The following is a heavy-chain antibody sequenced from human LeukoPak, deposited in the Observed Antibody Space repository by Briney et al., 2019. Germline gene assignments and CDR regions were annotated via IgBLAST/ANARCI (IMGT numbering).Heavy chain of an antibody. CDR2: ISGSGGAI. Sequence: PGGSLRLSCAASGLIFRSYAMSWVRQAPGKGLEWVSAISGSGGAIDYADSVKGRFTISRDNSKNTLYLQMNSLRAEDTAVYYCAKKGYYDGSGYYMYYFDHWGQGTLVTVSS. J-gene: IGHJ4*02. V-gene: IGHV3-23*01. CDR3: AKKGYYDGSGYYMYYFDH. D-gene: IGHD3-22*01. CDR1: GLIFRSYA.